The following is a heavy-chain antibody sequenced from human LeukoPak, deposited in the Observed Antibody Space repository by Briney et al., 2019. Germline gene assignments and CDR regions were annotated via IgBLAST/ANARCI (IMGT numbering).Heavy chain of an antibody. CDR2: IIPIFGTA. Sequence: ASVKVSCKASGGTSSSYAISWVRQAPGQGLEWMGGIIPIFGTANYAQKFQGRVTITADESTSTAYMELSSLRSEDTAVYYCATSIAVAGRPWFDPWGQGTLVTVSS. CDR3: ATSIAVAGRPWFDP. J-gene: IGHJ5*02. CDR1: GGTSSSYA. D-gene: IGHD6-19*01. V-gene: IGHV1-69*01.